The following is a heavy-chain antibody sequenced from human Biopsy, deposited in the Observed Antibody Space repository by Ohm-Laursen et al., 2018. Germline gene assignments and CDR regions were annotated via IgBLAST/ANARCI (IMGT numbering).Heavy chain of an antibody. V-gene: IGHV3-21*06. CDR3: ATAAYAPPYFDL. J-gene: IGHJ4*02. CDR1: GVTLSGYA. CDR2: ITGGGNYI. Sequence: SLRLSCAASGVTLSGYAMNWVRQAPGKGLEWVSSITGGGNYINYADSVRGRFTISRGNSKNSVYLVMSSPRAEDTAVYFCATAAYAPPYFDLWGRGTVVTVSS. D-gene: IGHD4-17*01.